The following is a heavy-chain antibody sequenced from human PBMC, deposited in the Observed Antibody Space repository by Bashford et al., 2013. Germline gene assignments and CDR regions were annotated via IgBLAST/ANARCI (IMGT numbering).Heavy chain of an antibody. CDR1: GFTFRRYA. CDR3: ARHSRYGDYYGD. Sequence: GGSLRLSCAVTGFTFRRYAMTWVRHTPDGSVKWYVDSVKGRFTISRDNAKNSLFLQMNSLGAEDTAVYSCARHSRYGDYYGDWGQGTMVTVSS. CDR2: GSVK. D-gene: IGHD3-10*01. J-gene: IGHJ3*01. V-gene: IGHV3-7*01.